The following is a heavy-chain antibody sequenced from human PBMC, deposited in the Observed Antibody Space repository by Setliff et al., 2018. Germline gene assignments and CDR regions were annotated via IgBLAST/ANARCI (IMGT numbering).Heavy chain of an antibody. CDR2: VYYSGST. CDR1: GGTISTYY. Sequence: SETLSLTCSVSGGTISTYYWNWIRQPPGKGLEWIGYVYYSGSTNYNPFLKSRVPISVDTSKNQFSLKLSSVTTADTAVYYCARSICSGSYCSYDAYDIWGQGTMVTVSS. D-gene: IGHD2-15*01. V-gene: IGHV4-59*01. CDR3: ARSICSGSYCSYDAYDI. J-gene: IGHJ3*02.